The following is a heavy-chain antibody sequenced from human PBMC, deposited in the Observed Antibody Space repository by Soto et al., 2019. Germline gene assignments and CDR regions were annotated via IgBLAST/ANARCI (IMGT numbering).Heavy chain of an antibody. J-gene: IGHJ4*02. D-gene: IGHD3-22*01. Sequence: SVKVSCKASGGTFSSYAISWVRQAPGQGLEWMGGIIPIFGTANYAQKFQGRVTITADESTSTAYMELSSLRSEDTAVYYCARASSYYYDSSGYYWPFDYWGQGTLVTVSS. CDR3: ARASSYYYDSSGYYWPFDY. V-gene: IGHV1-69*13. CDR1: GGTFSSYA. CDR2: IIPIFGTA.